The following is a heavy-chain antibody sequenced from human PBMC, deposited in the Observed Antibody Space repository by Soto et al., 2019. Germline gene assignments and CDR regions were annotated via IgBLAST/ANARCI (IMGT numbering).Heavy chain of an antibody. CDR2: TYYRSKWYN. D-gene: IGHD5-12*01. CDR1: GDSVSSNSAA. J-gene: IGHJ4*02. V-gene: IGHV6-1*01. Sequence: PSQTLSLTCAISGDSVSSNSAAWNWIRQSPSRGLEWLGRTYYRSKWYNDYAVSVKSRITINPDTSKNQFSLQLNSVTPEDTAVYYCARDPLSEYIGYEGFDYWGQGTLVTVSS. CDR3: ARDPLSEYIGYEGFDY.